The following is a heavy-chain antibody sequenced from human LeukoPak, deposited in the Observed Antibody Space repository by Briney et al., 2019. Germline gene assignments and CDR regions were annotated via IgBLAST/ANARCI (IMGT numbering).Heavy chain of an antibody. V-gene: IGHV6-1*01. CDR3: ARRLTQYDCFDP. D-gene: IGHD2-2*01. Sequence: SQTLSLTCAISGDSVSSNSVTWNWIRQSPSRGLEWPGRTYYRSTWYNDYAVSVRGRITVNPDTSKNQFSLHLNSVTPEDTAVYFCARRLTQYDCFDPWGQGILVTVSS. CDR2: TYYRSTWYN. CDR1: GDSVSSNSVT. J-gene: IGHJ5*02.